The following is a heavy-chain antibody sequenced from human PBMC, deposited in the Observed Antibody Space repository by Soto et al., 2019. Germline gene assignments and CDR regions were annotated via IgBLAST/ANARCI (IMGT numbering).Heavy chain of an antibody. J-gene: IGHJ6*02. CDR1: GGSISSGDYH. Sequence: SETLSLTCTVSGGSISSGDYHWSWIRQPPGKGLEWIGYIYYSGSTYYNPSLKSRITISVDTSKDQFSLKLSSVTAADTAVYYCERESRYYGMDVWGQGTAVTVYS. CDR2: IYYSGST. CDR3: ERESRYYGMDV. V-gene: IGHV4-30-4*01.